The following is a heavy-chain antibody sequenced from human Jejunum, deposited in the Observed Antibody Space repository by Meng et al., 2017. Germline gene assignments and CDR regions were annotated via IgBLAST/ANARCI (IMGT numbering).Heavy chain of an antibody. V-gene: IGHV4-39*07. Sequence: GSLRLSCSVSGGSISRSSYYWGWIRQPPGTGLEWIGSMYYSGTTYYNPSLKSRLTMSLDTSKNQFSLKLSSMTAADTAVYYCARDSYYYGSSGYYGDAFDVWGQGTMVTVSS. CDR1: GGSISRSSYY. CDR3: ARDSYYYGSSGYYGDAFDV. CDR2: MYYSGTT. D-gene: IGHD3-22*01. J-gene: IGHJ3*01.